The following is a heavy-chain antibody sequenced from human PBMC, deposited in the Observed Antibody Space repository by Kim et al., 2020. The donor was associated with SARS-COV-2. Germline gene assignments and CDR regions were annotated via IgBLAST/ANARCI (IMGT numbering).Heavy chain of an antibody. J-gene: IGHJ5*02. V-gene: IGHV4-39*01. D-gene: IGHD3-22*01. CDR2: IYHSGSP. Sequence: SETLSLTCTVSGASISSSRHYWGWIRQPPGKGLEWIGAIYHSGSPYYNPSLKNRFSISVDTSKNQFYLSLRSVTAADTAIYYCARLFDWFDPWGQGTLVTVSS. CDR1: GASISSSRHY. CDR3: ARLFDWFDP.